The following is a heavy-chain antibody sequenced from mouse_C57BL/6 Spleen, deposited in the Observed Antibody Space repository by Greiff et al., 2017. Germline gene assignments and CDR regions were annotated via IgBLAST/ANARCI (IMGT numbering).Heavy chain of an antibody. Sequence: IQLQQSGPELVKPGASVKMSCKASGYTFTDYNMHWVKQSHGKSLEWIGYINPNNGGTSYNQKFKGKATLTVNKSSSTAYMEIRSLTSEDYAVYYCASPSYYYYVIDYWGQGTTLTVSS. J-gene: IGHJ2*01. CDR2: INPNNGGT. CDR1: GYTFTDYN. V-gene: IGHV1-22*01. D-gene: IGHD2-4*01. CDR3: ASPSYYYYVIDY.